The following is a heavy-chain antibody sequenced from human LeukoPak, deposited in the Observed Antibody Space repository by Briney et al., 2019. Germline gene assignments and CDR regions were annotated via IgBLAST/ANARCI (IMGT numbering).Heavy chain of an antibody. CDR3: ARDLDPVTTYYYGMDV. CDR2: IYSGGST. Sequence: PGGSLRLSCAASGFTVSSNYMSWVRQAPGKGQEWVSVIYSGGSTYYADSVKGRFTISRDNSKNTLYLQMNSLRAEDTAVYYCARDLDPVTTYYYGMDVWGQGTTVTVSS. J-gene: IGHJ6*02. CDR1: GFTVSSNY. V-gene: IGHV3-66*01. D-gene: IGHD4-17*01.